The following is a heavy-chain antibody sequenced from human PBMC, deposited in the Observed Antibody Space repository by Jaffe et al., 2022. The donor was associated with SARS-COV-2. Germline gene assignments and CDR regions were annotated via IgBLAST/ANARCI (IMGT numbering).Heavy chain of an antibody. CDR3: ASTTVTTFYYYYGMDV. V-gene: IGHV3-53*04. CDR1: GFTVSSNY. J-gene: IGHJ6*02. Sequence: EVQLVESGGGLVQPGGSLRLSCAASGFTVSSNYMSWVRQAPGKGLEWVSVIYSGGSTYYADSVKGRFTISRHNSKNTLYLQMNSLRAEDTAVYYCASTTVTTFYYYYGMDVWGQGTTVTVSS. D-gene: IGHD4-17*01. CDR2: IYSGGST.